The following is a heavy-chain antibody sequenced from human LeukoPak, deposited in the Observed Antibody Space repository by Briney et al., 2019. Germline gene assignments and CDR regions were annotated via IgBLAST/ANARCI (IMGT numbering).Heavy chain of an antibody. CDR2: ITYSEST. J-gene: IGHJ3*02. CDR3: ARSGASWFGEFLPNDAFDI. CDR1: GGSITSNSYY. V-gene: IGHV4-39*07. D-gene: IGHD3-10*01. Sequence: SETLSLTCTVSGGSITSNSYYWGWIRQPPGKGLEWIGSITYSESTYYNPSLKSRVTISVDTSKNQFSLKLSSVTAADTAVYYCARSGASWFGEFLPNDAFDIWGQGTMVTVSS.